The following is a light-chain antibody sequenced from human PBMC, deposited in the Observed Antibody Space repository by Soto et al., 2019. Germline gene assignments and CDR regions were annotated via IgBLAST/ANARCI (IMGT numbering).Light chain of an antibody. CDR1: QNIRSY. CDR3: QQTYSSPRT. J-gene: IGKJ1*01. V-gene: IGKV1-39*01. CDR2: AAS. Sequence: DIQMTQSPSSLSASVGDRVTITCRANQNIRSYLNWFQQKPGKAPKLLIYAASSLQSGVPSRFSGSGSGTDFTLTISRLQPVDFDTYFCQQTYSSPRTFGQGTKVDIK.